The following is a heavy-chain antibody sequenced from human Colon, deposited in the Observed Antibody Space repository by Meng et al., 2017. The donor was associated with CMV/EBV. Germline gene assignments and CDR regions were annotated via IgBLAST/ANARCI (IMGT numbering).Heavy chain of an antibody. CDR1: GFTFSTYW. CDR2: IKQDGSEK. CDR3: ARRPITIFGVVQAFDI. J-gene: IGHJ3*02. D-gene: IGHD3-3*01. V-gene: IGHV3-7*01. Sequence: GGSLRLSCAASGFTFSTYWMSWVRQAPGKGLEWVANIKQDGSEKYYVDSVKGRFTVSRDNAKNSLYLQMNSLRAEDTAVYYCARRPITIFGVVQAFDIWGQGTMVTVSS.